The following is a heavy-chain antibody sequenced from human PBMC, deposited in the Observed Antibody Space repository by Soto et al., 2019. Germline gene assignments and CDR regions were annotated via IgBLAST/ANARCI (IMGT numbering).Heavy chain of an antibody. Sequence: SVKVSCKASVGTFSIYAIIWVRQAPGQGLEWMGGIIPIFGTANYAQKFQGRVTITADESTSTAYMELSSLRSEDTAVYYCARDRLPTMIVVVTPPDAFDIWGQGTMVTVSS. V-gene: IGHV1-69*13. D-gene: IGHD3-22*01. CDR1: VGTFSIYA. CDR2: IIPIFGTA. CDR3: ARDRLPTMIVVVTPPDAFDI. J-gene: IGHJ3*02.